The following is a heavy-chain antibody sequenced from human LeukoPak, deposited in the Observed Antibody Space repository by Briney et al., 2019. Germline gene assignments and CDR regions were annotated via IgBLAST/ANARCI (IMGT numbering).Heavy chain of an antibody. CDR1: GFTFSSYA. D-gene: IGHD3-3*02. J-gene: IGHJ6*02. CDR3: ARLSRRALNYYGMDV. CDR2: ISSSSSYI. V-gene: IGHV3-21*01. Sequence: GGSLRHSCAASGFTFSSYAMSWVRQAPGKGLEWVSSISSSSSYIYYADSVKGRFTISRDNAKNSLYLQMNSLRAEDTAVYYCARLSRRALNYYGMDVWGQGTTVTVSS.